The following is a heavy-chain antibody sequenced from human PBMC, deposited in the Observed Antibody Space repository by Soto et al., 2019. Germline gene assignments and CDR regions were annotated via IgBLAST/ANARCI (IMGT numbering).Heavy chain of an antibody. J-gene: IGHJ5*02. Sequence: QVQLQESGPGLVKPSETLSLTCTVSGGSISSYYWSWIRQPPGKGLEWIGYIYYSGSTNYNPSLKPRVTISVDTSKYPSSLTLSSVTAADTAVYYCARLSGSGSYEGHRFDPWGQGTLVTVSS. V-gene: IGHV4-59*08. CDR1: GGSISSYY. CDR3: ARLSGSGSYEGHRFDP. D-gene: IGHD3-10*01. CDR2: IYYSGST.